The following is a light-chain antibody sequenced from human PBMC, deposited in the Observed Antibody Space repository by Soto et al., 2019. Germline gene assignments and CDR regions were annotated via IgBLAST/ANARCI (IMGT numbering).Light chain of an antibody. CDR2: DAS. CDR3: QQFTSYPLT. Sequence: EIVMTQSPATLSVSPGERATLSCRASQTVRNNYLARYQQKPGQAPRLLIYDASSRATGIPDRFSGGGSGTDFTLTISRLEPEDFAVYYCQQFTSYPLTFGGGTKVDIK. CDR1: QTVRNNY. V-gene: IGKV3-20*01. J-gene: IGKJ4*01.